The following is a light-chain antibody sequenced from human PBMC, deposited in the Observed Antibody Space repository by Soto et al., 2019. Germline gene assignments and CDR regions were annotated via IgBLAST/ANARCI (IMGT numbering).Light chain of an antibody. Sequence: DIQMTQSPSTLSGSVGDRVTITCRARQTISSWLAWYQQKPGKAPKLLIYKASTLKSWVPSRFSGSGSGTEFTLTISSLQPDYFATYYCQHYNSYSEAVGQGTKVELQ. CDR1: QTISSW. CDR3: QHYNSYSEA. J-gene: IGKJ1*01. V-gene: IGKV1-5*03. CDR2: KAS.